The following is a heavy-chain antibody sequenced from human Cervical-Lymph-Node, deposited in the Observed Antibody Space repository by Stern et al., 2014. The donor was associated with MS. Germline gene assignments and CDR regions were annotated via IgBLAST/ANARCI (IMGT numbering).Heavy chain of an antibody. CDR3: GRDQVDYGSGSEDSWFDP. V-gene: IGHV1-69*01. CDR2: IIPMLGTT. J-gene: IGHJ5*02. D-gene: IGHD3-10*01. Sequence: VQLVESGAEVKKPGASVKVSCKASRDTFSHSALSWVRQAPGQGLEWMGGIIPMLGTTSYAQKVQGRVTINADRSTTLAYMAMRSRKSDDSAVFSCGRDQVDYGSGSEDSWFDPWGQGTRVTVSS. CDR1: RDTFSHSA.